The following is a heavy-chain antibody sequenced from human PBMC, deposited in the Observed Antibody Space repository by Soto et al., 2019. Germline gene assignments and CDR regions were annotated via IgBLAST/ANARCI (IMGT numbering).Heavy chain of an antibody. Sequence: ASVKVSCKISGHTLTELSMHWVRQAPGKGLEWMGGFDPEDGETIYAQKFQGRVTMTEDTSTDTAYMELSSLRSEDTAVYYCATVFFGTTGGYYYYGMDVWGQGTTVTVSS. D-gene: IGHD1-1*01. CDR1: GHTLTELS. J-gene: IGHJ6*02. CDR2: FDPEDGET. CDR3: ATVFFGTTGGYYYYGMDV. V-gene: IGHV1-24*01.